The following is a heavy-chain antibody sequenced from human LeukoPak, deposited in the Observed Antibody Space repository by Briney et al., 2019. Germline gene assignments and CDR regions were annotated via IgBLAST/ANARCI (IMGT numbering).Heavy chain of an antibody. V-gene: IGHV4-59*12. D-gene: IGHD5-18*01. Sequence: PSETLSLTCTVSGGSISSYYWSWIRQPPGKGLEWIGYIYYSGSTNYNPSLKSRVTISVDTSKNQFSLKVSSVTAADTAVYYCARPGQDTATSLYYYGMDVWGQGTTVTVSS. CDR1: GGSISSYY. J-gene: IGHJ6*02. CDR2: IYYSGST. CDR3: ARPGQDTATSLYYYGMDV.